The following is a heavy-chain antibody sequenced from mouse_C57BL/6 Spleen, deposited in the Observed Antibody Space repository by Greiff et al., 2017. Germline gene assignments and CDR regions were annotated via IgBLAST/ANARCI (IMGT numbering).Heavy chain of an antibody. CDR1: GYSIPSDY. J-gene: IGHJ2*01. D-gene: IGHD1-1*01. Sequence: EVHLVESGPGLANPSQTLSLTCSVTGYSIPSDYWNWIRKFPGNKLEYMGYISYRGSTYYNPSLKSRISITRDTSTNPDYLQLNSLTTEDTATYYCARRPVVAIDYFDYWGHDTTLTLSS. CDR2: ISYRGST. CDR3: ARRPVVAIDYFDY. V-gene: IGHV3-8*01.